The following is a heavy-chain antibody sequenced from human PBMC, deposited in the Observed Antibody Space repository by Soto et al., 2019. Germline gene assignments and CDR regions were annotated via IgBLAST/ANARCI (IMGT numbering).Heavy chain of an antibody. Sequence: PSQTLSLTCAISGDSVSSNSAAWNWIRQSPSRGLEWLGRTYYRSKWYNDYAVSVKSRITINSDTSKNQFSLQLNSVTPEDTAVYYCARSANLGLGRLIAPDAFDIRGQGTWVTLSS. CDR2: TYYRSKWYN. CDR1: GDSVSSNSAA. J-gene: IGHJ3*02. D-gene: IGHD6-13*01. V-gene: IGHV6-1*01. CDR3: ARSANLGLGRLIAPDAFDI.